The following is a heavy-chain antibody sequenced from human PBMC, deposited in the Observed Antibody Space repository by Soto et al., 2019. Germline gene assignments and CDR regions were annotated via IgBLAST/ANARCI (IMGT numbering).Heavy chain of an antibody. Sequence: QEQLVQSGAEVKKPGSSVKVSCKASGGIFSSYAISWVRQAPGQGLEWMGGIIPIFGTANYAQKFQGRVTITADESTNKAYMDLSRLKSEDTAIYYCARGGSGYVWFNEFWGQGTLVTVSS. CDR2: IIPIFGTA. V-gene: IGHV1-69*01. CDR3: ARGGSGYVWFNEF. J-gene: IGHJ4*02. D-gene: IGHD3-22*01. CDR1: GGIFSSYA.